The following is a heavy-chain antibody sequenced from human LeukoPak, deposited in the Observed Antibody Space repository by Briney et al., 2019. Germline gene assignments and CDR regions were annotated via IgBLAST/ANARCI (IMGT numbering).Heavy chain of an antibody. Sequence: ASVKVSCKASGYTFTSYYMHWVRQAPGQGLEWMGIINPSGGSTSYAQKFQGRVTMTRDTSISTAYMELSRLRSDDTAVYYCARVPAATYAFDIWGQGTMVTVSS. D-gene: IGHD2-2*01. J-gene: IGHJ3*02. CDR2: INPSGGST. V-gene: IGHV1-46*01. CDR3: ARVPAATYAFDI. CDR1: GYTFTSYY.